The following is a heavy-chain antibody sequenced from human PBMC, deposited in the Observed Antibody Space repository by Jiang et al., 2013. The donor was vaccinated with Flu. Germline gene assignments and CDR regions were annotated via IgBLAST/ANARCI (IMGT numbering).Heavy chain of an antibody. CDR1: GYTFGSYW. V-gene: IGHV5-51*01. CDR2: IYPGNSDT. CDR3: AREYIVGTTAPGY. D-gene: IGHD1-26*01. Sequence: GAEVKKPGESLTISCQVAGYTFGSYWIGWVRQTPGKGLEWMGVIYPGNSDTRYSPSFQGHVTFSADLSINTAYLQWTNVEASDTAVYYCAREYIVGTTAPGYWGQGTPVIVSS. J-gene: IGHJ4*02.